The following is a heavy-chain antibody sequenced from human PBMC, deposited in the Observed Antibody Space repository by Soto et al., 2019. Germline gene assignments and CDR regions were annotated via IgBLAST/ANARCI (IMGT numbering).Heavy chain of an antibody. J-gene: IGHJ6*02. V-gene: IGHV3-30-3*01. CDR1: GFTFSSYA. Sequence: QVQLVESGGGVVQPGRSLRLSCAASGFTFSSYAMHWVRQAPGKGLEWVAVISYDGSNKYYADSVKGRFTISRDNSKNTLYLQMNSLRAEDTAVYYCAXXXXYYGSGSYYNPSDVWGQGTTVTVSS. D-gene: IGHD3-10*01. CDR3: AXXXXYYGSGSYYNPSDV. CDR2: ISYDGSNK.